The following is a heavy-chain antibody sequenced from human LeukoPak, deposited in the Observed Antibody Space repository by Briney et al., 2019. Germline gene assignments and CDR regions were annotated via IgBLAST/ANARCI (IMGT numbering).Heavy chain of an antibody. CDR1: GGSFSGYY. CDR3: ARGLIAAAGTLHG. J-gene: IGHJ4*02. CDR2: INHSGST. V-gene: IGHV4-34*01. D-gene: IGHD6-13*01. Sequence: SETLSLTCAVYGGSFSGYYWSWIRQPPGKGLEWIGEINHSGSTNYNPSLKSRVTISVDTSKNQFSLKLSSVTAADTAVYYCARGLIAAAGTLHGWGQGTLVTVSS.